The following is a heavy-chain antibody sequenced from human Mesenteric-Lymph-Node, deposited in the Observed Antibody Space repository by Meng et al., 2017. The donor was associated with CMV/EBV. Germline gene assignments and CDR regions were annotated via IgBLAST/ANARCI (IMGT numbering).Heavy chain of an antibody. CDR3: AIHDGIAPFDY. CDR1: VSCFTCYW. D-gene: IGHD6-13*01. V-gene: IGHV5-51*01. Sequence: SCTAAVSCFTCYWLGCVRQLPGKGLEWMGIIYPGDSDTRYSPSFQGQVTISADKSISTAYLQWSSLKAAATAMYYCAIHDGIAPFDYWGQGTLVTVSS. J-gene: IGHJ4*02. CDR2: IYPGDSDT.